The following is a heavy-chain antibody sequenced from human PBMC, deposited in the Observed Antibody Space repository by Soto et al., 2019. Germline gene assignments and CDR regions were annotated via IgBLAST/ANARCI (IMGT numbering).Heavy chain of an antibody. Sequence: VGSLRLSCAASGVIFRTFAMSWVSQAPGKGLEWVSGISESGDYRYYGDAVKGRFTISRDNSKNTLYLQLNSLRAEDTAIYYCAKDSIWFGRATEDNWGQGIQVTVSS. CDR2: ISESGDYR. D-gene: IGHD3-10*01. V-gene: IGHV3-23*01. CDR1: GVIFRTFA. J-gene: IGHJ4*02. CDR3: AKDSIWFGRATEDN.